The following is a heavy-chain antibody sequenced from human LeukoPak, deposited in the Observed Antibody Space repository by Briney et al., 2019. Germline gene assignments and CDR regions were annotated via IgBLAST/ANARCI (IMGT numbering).Heavy chain of an antibody. CDR2: IYYSGRT. V-gene: IGHV4-39*01. CDR3: ARPAAAVAGRLDY. CDR1: GGSISSSSYY. D-gene: IGHD6-19*01. J-gene: IGHJ4*02. Sequence: SETLSLTXTVSGGSISSSSYYWGWIRQPPGQGLEWIGSIYYSGRTYYNPSLKSRVTISVDTSKNQFSLKLSSVTAADTAVYYCARPAAAVAGRLDYWGQGTLVTVSS.